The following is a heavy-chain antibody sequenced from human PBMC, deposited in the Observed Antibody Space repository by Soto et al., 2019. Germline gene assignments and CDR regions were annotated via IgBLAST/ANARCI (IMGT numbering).Heavy chain of an antibody. J-gene: IGHJ5*02. D-gene: IGHD6-19*01. Sequence: VQLLESRGDLVQPGGSLKLSCVGSGFTFGNYVMNWVRQAPGKGLEWVASISGTGVSTFYAHAVKGRFTVSRDNSKNTLYLYMSSLRADDTAVYFCAKDRQGFTSGWPNWFDPWGQGTLVTVSS. CDR1: GFTFGNYV. V-gene: IGHV3-23*01. CDR3: AKDRQGFTSGWPNWFDP. CDR2: ISGTGVST.